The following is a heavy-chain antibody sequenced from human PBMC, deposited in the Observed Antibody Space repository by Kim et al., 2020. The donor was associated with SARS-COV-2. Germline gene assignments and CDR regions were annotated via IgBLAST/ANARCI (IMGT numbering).Heavy chain of an antibody. CDR1: GGSISSGDYY. D-gene: IGHD2-15*01. CDR2: IYYSGST. J-gene: IGHJ3*02. V-gene: IGHV4-30-4*01. Sequence: SETLSLTCTVSGGSISSGDYYWSWIRQPPGKGLEWIGYIYYSGSTYYNPSLKSRVTISVDTSKNQFSLKLSSVTAADTAVYYCAREKVEGILEGAFDIWGQGTMVTVSS. CDR3: AREKVEGILEGAFDI.